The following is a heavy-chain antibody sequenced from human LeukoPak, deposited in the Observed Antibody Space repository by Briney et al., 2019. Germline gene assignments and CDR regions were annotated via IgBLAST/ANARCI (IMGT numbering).Heavy chain of an antibody. V-gene: IGHV3-30*04. CDR1: GFAFNPYA. J-gene: IGHJ4*02. Sequence: GGSLRLSCAASGFAFNPYAMSWVRQAPGKGLEWVAIISYDGSNKYYADSVKGRFTISRDNSKNTLYLEMNSLRAEDTAVYYCASEYCSSTSCYRLPDYWGQGTLVTVSP. D-gene: IGHD2-2*01. CDR2: ISYDGSNK. CDR3: ASEYCSSTSCYRLPDY.